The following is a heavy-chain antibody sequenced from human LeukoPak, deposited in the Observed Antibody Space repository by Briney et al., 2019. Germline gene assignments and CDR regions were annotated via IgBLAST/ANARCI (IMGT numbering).Heavy chain of an antibody. CDR1: GFTFSSYA. J-gene: IGHJ5*02. CDR3: ARAPYGDYVGPPDP. D-gene: IGHD4-17*01. Sequence: PGGSLRLSCAASGFTFSSYAMSWVRQAPGKGLVWVSRINSDGSSTSYADSVKGRFTISRDNAKNTLYLQMNSLRAEDTAVYYCARAPYGDYVGPPDPWGQGTLVTVSS. CDR2: INSDGSST. V-gene: IGHV3-74*01.